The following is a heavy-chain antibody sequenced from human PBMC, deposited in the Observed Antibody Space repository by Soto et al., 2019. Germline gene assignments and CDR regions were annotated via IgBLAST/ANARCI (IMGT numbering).Heavy chain of an antibody. J-gene: IGHJ6*02. Sequence: SETLSLTCAVYGGSFSGYYWSWIRQPPGKGLEWIGEINHSGSTNYNPSLKSRVTISVDTSKNQFSLKLSSVTAADTAVYYCARGLVVDTAMAANYYYYYGMDVWGQGTTVTVSS. CDR3: ARGLVVDTAMAANYYYYYGMDV. CDR1: GGSFSGYY. D-gene: IGHD5-18*01. CDR2: INHSGST. V-gene: IGHV4-34*01.